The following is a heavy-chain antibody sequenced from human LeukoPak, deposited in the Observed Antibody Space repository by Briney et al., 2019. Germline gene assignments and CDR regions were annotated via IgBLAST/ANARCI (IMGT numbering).Heavy chain of an antibody. CDR3: ARGTMFPYYFDY. CDR2: ISSSSSYI. V-gene: IGHV3-21*01. Sequence: GGSLRLSCAASGFTFSTYAMSWVRQAPGKGLEWVSFISSSSSYIYYADSVKGRFTISRDNAKNSLYLQMNSLRAEDTAVYYCARGTMFPYYFDYWGQGSLVTVSS. CDR1: GFTFSTYA. J-gene: IGHJ4*02. D-gene: IGHD3-10*02.